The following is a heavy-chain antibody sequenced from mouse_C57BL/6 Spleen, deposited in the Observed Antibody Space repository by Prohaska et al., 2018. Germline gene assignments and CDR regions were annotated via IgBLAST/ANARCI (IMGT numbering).Heavy chain of an antibody. CDR3: ARSGGGFDY. J-gene: IGHJ2*01. Sequence: VKQSPEKSLEWIGEINPSTGDTTYNQKFNAKATFTVDKSLNTAYMQLTRLTSEDSAVYYCARSGGGFDYWGQGTTLTVSS. V-gene: IGHV1-42*01. D-gene: IGHD4-1*01. CDR2: INPSTGDT.